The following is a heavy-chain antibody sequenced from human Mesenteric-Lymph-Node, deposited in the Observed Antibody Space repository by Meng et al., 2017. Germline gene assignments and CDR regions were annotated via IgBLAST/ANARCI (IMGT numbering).Heavy chain of an antibody. CDR3: ARVGYCSGLTCYSPSYYYGMDV. CDR1: GFRFSNYC. Sequence: GGSLRLSCAASGFRFSNYCMSWVRQAPGKGLEWVAKIKEDGGEENYVDSVKGRFTISRDNAKNSLYLQMNSPRAEDTAVYYCARVGYCSGLTCYSPSYYYGMDVWGQGTTVTVSS. D-gene: IGHD2-15*01. CDR2: IKEDGGEE. J-gene: IGHJ6*02. V-gene: IGHV3-7*01.